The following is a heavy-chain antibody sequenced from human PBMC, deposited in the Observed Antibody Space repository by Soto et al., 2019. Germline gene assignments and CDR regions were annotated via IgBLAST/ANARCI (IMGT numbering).Heavy chain of an antibody. CDR3: ARERFYDASDAFDI. V-gene: IGHV3-21*01. CDR1: GFTFSTYS. CDR2: ISSSSNYI. J-gene: IGHJ3*02. D-gene: IGHD3-22*01. Sequence: GSLRLSCAASGFTFSTYSMNWVRQAPGKGLGWVSSISSSSNYIYYADSVKGRFTISRDNAKNSLYLQMNSLRAEDTAVYYCARERFYDASDAFDIWGQGTMVTVSS.